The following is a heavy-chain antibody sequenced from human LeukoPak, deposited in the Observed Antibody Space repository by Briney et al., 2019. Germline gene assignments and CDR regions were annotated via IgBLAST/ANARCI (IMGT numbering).Heavy chain of an antibody. Sequence: GGSLRLSCAASGFTVSSNCMSWVRQAPGKGLEWVSVIYSGGGTYYADSVKGRFTISRDNSKNTLYLQMNSLRAEDTAVYYCARVLKYDFWSGYSTYYYYGMDVWGQGTTVTVSS. CDR2: IYSGGGT. CDR1: GFTVSSNC. D-gene: IGHD3-3*01. CDR3: ARVLKYDFWSGYSTYYYYGMDV. J-gene: IGHJ6*02. V-gene: IGHV3-66*01.